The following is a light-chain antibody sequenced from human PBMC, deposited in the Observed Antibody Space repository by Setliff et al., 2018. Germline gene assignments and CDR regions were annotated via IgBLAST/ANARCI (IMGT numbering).Light chain of an antibody. Sequence: VLTQPRSVSGSPGQSVTISCTGTSSDVGGYNSVSWYQQHPDKPPKLIIYDVSTRPSGVPDRFSGSKSGNTASLTISGLQAEDEADYYCCSYGGTLDVFGTGTKVTVL. CDR2: DVS. V-gene: IGLV2-11*01. CDR1: SSDVGGYNS. J-gene: IGLJ1*01. CDR3: CSYGGTLDV.